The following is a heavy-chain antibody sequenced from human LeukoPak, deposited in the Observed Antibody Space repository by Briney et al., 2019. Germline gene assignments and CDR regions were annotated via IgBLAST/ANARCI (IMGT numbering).Heavy chain of an antibody. CDR2: INPNSGGT. CDR3: ARRRGIAAASYFDY. J-gene: IGHJ4*02. Sequence: SVKVSCKASGYTFTGYYMHWVRQAPGQGLEWMGWINPNSGGTNYAQKFQGRVTMTRDTSISTAYMELSRLRSDDTAVYYCARRRGIAAASYFDYWGQGTLVTVSS. V-gene: IGHV1-2*02. D-gene: IGHD6-13*01. CDR1: GYTFTGYY.